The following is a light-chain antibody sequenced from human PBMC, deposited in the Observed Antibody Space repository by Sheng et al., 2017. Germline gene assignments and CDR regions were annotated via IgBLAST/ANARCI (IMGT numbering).Light chain of an antibody. V-gene: IGKV1-9*01. CDR3: QQRWT. CDR2: AAS. Sequence: DLQLTQSPSFLSASVGDRVTITCRASQAISSYLAWYQQKPGKAPKLLIYAASTLQSGVPSRFSGSGSVTEFTLTISSLQPEDFATYYCQQRWTFGQGDQGGNQT. CDR1: QAISSY. J-gene: IGKJ1*01.